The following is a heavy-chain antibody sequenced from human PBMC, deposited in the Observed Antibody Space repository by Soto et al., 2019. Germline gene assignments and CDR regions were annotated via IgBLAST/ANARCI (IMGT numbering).Heavy chain of an antibody. CDR3: ARDRIAARPGGGYYYYYDMDV. D-gene: IGHD6-6*01. V-gene: IGHV3-74*01. CDR2: INSDGSST. CDR1: GFTFRRYC. J-gene: IGHJ6*02. Sequence: GGSLRLSCAASGFTFRRYCMHWVRQAPGKGLVWVSRINSDGSSTSYADSVKGRFTISRDNAKNTLYLQMNSLRAEDTAVYYCARDRIAARPGGGYYYYYDMDVWGQGTTVTVSS.